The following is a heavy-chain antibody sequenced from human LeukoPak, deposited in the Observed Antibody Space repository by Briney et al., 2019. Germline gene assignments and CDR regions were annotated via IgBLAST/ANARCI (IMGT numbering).Heavy chain of an antibody. CDR3: ARVDAFDI. CDR1: GYSISSGYY. Sequence: SETLSLTCTVSGYSISSGYYWGWIRPPPGKGLEWIGSIYHSGSTYYNPSLKSRVTISVDTSKNQFSLKLSSVTAADTAVYYCARVDAFDIWGQGTVVTVSS. V-gene: IGHV4-38-2*02. J-gene: IGHJ3*02. CDR2: IYHSGST.